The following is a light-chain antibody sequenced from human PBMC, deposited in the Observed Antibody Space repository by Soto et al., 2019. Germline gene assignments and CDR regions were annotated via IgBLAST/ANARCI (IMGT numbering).Light chain of an antibody. Sequence: QSVLTQPPSVSAAPGQKVTISCSGSSSNIGGNYVSWYQQHPGKAPKLMIYEVSNRPSGVSNRFSGSKSGNTASLTISGLQAEDEADYYCSSYTSSSTVVFGGGTKVTV. V-gene: IGLV2-14*01. J-gene: IGLJ2*01. CDR1: SSNIGGNY. CDR3: SSYTSSSTVV. CDR2: EVS.